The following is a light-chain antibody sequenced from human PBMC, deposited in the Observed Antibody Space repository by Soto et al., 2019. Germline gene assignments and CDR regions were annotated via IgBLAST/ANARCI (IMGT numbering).Light chain of an antibody. CDR2: KAS. J-gene: IGKJ1*01. CDR1: QSVSSW. CDR3: QQYNSYPWT. V-gene: IGKV1-5*03. Sequence: DTQMTQSPSTLSASVGDRVTTFCWASQSVSSWLAWYQQKPGKAPKLLIYKASSLESGVPSRFSGSGSGTEFTLTISSLQPDDFATYYCQQYNSYPWTFGQGTKVDI.